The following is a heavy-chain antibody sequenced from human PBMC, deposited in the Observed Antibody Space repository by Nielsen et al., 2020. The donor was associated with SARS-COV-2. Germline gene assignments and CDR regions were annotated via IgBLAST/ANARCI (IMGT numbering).Heavy chain of an antibody. CDR1: GGSFSGYY. CDR3: ARSGYSYGWRTFDY. D-gene: IGHD5-18*01. Sequence: SVTLSLTCAVYGGSFSGYYWSWIRQPPGKGLEWIGEINHSGSTNYNPSLKSRVTISVDTSKNQFSLKLSSVTAADTAVYYCARSGYSYGWRTFDYWGQGTLVTVSS. V-gene: IGHV4-34*01. CDR2: INHSGST. J-gene: IGHJ4*02.